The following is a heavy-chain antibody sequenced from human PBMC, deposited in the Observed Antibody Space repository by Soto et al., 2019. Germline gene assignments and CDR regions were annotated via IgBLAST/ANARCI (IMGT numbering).Heavy chain of an antibody. CDR1: QFTFSNFW. J-gene: IGHJ3*01. Sequence: LVESGGDLVPPGESLILSCEVSQFTFSNFWMNWVRQAPGKGLEWVANVKRDDSERDYVDSVKGRFSVSRDNARNTLYLQMRSLRAEDTAVYYCARSHTGDSAFRAFDLWGQGTMVTVSS. V-gene: IGHV3-7*03. CDR2: VKRDDSER. CDR3: ARSHTGDSAFRAFDL. D-gene: IGHD3-3*02.